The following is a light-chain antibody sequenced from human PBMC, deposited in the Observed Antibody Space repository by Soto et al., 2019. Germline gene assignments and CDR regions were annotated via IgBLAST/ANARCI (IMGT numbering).Light chain of an antibody. CDR1: SSDVGGYNY. CDR3: SSYASSSTVV. J-gene: IGLJ2*01. CDR2: DVT. V-gene: IGLV2-14*01. Sequence: QSALTQPASVSGSPGQSITISCTGTSSDVGGYNYVSWYQQHPNKAPTLMIYDVTNRPSGVSNRFSGSKSGNTASLTISGLQADDEGHYYCSSYASSSTVVFGGGTKVTVL.